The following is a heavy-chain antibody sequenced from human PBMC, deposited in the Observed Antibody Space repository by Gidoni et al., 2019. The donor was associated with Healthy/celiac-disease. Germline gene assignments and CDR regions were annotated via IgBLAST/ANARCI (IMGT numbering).Heavy chain of an antibody. V-gene: IGHV4-39*01. J-gene: IGHJ3*02. CDR3: ARLLYHDAFDI. D-gene: IGHD2-2*01. CDR1: GGSISSSSYY. Sequence: QLQLQESGPGLVKPSETLSLTCTVSGGSISSSSYYWGWIRQPPGKGLEWIGSIYYSGSTYYNPSLKSRVTISVDTSKNQFSLKLSSVTAADTAVYYCARLLYHDAFDIWGQGTMVTVSS. CDR2: IYYSGST.